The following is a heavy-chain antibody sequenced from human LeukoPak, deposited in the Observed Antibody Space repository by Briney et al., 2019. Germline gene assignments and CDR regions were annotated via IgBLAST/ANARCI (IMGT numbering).Heavy chain of an antibody. J-gene: IGHJ4*02. D-gene: IGHD5-18*01. Sequence: GGSLRLSCAASGVTFSSYSMNWVRRAPGKGLEWVSSISSSSSYIYYADSVKGRFTISRDNAKNSLYLQMNSLRAEDTAVYYCARDFYSYPCYWGQGTLVTVSS. V-gene: IGHV3-21*01. CDR3: ARDFYSYPCY. CDR2: ISSSSSYI. CDR1: GVTFSSYS.